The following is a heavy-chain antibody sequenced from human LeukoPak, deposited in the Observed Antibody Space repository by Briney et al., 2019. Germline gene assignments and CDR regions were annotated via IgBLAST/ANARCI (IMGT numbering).Heavy chain of an antibody. CDR1: GFTFTNYG. D-gene: IGHD6-25*01. Sequence: PGGSLRLSCAASGFTFTNYGIHWVRQAPGKGLEWVAVIWYDGSNQYYADSVKGRFTISRDNSKNTLYLQMNSLRAEDTAVYYCSANFDFWGQGTLVTVSS. J-gene: IGHJ4*02. V-gene: IGHV3-33*01. CDR3: SANFDF. CDR2: IWYDGSNQ.